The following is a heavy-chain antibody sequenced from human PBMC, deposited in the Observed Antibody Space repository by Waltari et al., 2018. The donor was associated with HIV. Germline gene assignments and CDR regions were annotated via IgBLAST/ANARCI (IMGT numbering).Heavy chain of an antibody. V-gene: IGHV4-4*07. J-gene: IGHJ4*02. Sequence: QVQVQESGPGLVKPSETRSLTCTVSGAPISGYYWSWIRQSAGGGLEWIGRVYTSATLNYNPSLKRRVTMSRDTSKNQFSLKLTSVTAADTATYYCAGRDYWGQGILVTVSS. CDR3: AGRDY. CDR1: GAPISGYY. CDR2: VYTSATL.